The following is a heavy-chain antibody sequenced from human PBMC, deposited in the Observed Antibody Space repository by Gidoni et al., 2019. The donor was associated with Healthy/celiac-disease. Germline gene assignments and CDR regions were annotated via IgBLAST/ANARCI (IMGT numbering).Heavy chain of an antibody. Sequence: QVQLVQSGAEVKKPGASVKVSCKASGHTFTGYYMHWVRQAPGQGLEWMGWINPNSGGTNYAQKFQGRVTMTRDTSISTAYMELSRLRSDDTAVYYCARDPKYDSSGYLGDYWGQGTLVTVSS. CDR3: ARDPKYDSSGYLGDY. J-gene: IGHJ4*02. CDR2: INPNSGGT. V-gene: IGHV1-2*02. CDR1: GHTFTGYY. D-gene: IGHD3-22*01.